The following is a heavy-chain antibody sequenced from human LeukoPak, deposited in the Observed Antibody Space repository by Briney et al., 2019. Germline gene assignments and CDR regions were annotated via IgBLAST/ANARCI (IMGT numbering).Heavy chain of an antibody. Sequence: ASAKVSCKASGYTFTSYYMHWVRQAPGQGLEWMGIINPSGGSTNYAQKFQGRVTMTRDTSTSTVYMELSSLRSEDTAVYYCARSLGYCSSTSCSPGRYYGMDVWGKGTTVTVSS. CDR3: ARSLGYCSSTSCSPGRYYGMDV. CDR1: GYTFTSYY. J-gene: IGHJ6*04. V-gene: IGHV1-46*01. CDR2: INPSGGST. D-gene: IGHD2-2*01.